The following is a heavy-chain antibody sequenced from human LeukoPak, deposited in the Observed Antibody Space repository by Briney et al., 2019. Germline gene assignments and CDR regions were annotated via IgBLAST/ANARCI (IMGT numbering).Heavy chain of an antibody. CDR1: GFTFSDYY. D-gene: IGHD2-8*02. Sequence: GGSLRLSCAASGFTFSDYYMSWIRQAPGKGLEWVANIKQDGSEKYYVDSVKGRFTISRDNSKNTLYLQMNSLRAEDTAVYYCARAYWDDAFDIWGQGTMVTVSS. V-gene: IGHV3-7*04. CDR2: IKQDGSEK. J-gene: IGHJ3*02. CDR3: ARAYWDDAFDI.